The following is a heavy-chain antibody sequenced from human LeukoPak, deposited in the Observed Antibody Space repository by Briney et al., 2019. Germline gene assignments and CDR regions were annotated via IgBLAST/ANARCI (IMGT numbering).Heavy chain of an antibody. Sequence: ASVKVSCKASGYTFISYAFSWVRQAPGQGLEWMGWISAYNGNTNYAQKLQGRVTMTTDTSTSTVYMELRSLRSDDTAVYYCARCLGTLYSSSWYGWFDPWGQGTLVTVSS. CDR2: ISAYNGNT. D-gene: IGHD6-13*01. CDR3: ARCLGTLYSSSWYGWFDP. J-gene: IGHJ5*02. CDR1: GYTFISYA. V-gene: IGHV1-18*01.